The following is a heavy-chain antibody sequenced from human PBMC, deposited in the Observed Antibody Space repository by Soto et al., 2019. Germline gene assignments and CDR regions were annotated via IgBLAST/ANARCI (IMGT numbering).Heavy chain of an antibody. V-gene: IGHV4-59*01. CDR1: GGSISSYY. CDR2: IYYSGST. CDR3: ARAVYSSSRIFLRSTREAYGMDV. J-gene: IGHJ6*02. Sequence: PSETLSLTCTVSGGSISSYYWSWIRQPPGKGLEWIGYIYYSGSTNYNPSLKSRVTISVDTSKNQFSLKLSSVTAADTAVYYCARAVYSSSRIFLRSTREAYGMDVWGQGXTVTVSS. D-gene: IGHD6-13*01.